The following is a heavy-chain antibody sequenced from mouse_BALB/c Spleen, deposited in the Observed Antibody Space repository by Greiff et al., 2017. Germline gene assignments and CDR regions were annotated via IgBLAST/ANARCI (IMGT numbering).Heavy chain of an antibody. Sequence: EVHLVESGGGLVQPGGSRKLSCAASGFTFSSFGMHWVRQAPEKGLEWVAYISSGSSTIYYADTVKGRFTISRDNPKNTLFLQMTSLRSEDTAMYYCARWDGIYDAMDYWGQGTSVTVSS. CDR1: GFTFSSFG. V-gene: IGHV5-17*02. J-gene: IGHJ4*01. CDR3: ARWDGIYDAMDY. CDR2: ISSGSSTI. D-gene: IGHD2-1*01.